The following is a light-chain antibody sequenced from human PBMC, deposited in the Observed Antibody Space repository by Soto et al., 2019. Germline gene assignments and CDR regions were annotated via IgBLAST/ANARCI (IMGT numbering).Light chain of an antibody. CDR3: QQNYSYPPT. CDR1: QSISSW. Sequence: DIQMTQSPSTLSASVGDRVTISLLASQSISSWLAWYQQKPGKAPKLLIYTASSLQSGVPSRFSGSRSGPDFTLTISSLQPDDFATYYCQQNYSYPPTFGQGTKVDIK. J-gene: IGKJ1*01. CDR2: TAS. V-gene: IGKV1-5*03.